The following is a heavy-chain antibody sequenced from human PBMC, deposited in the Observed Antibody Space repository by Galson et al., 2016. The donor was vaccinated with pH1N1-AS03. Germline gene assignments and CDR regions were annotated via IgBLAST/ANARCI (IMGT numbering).Heavy chain of an antibody. CDR2: IYYSGTT. CDR1: GAPITSGSHY. Sequence: ETLSLTCSVSGAPITSGSHYWTWIRQLPGKGLEWIGYIYYSGTTKFNPSLATRVTMSVDRSKGQFSLNLMSVTAADTAVYYCARDGQLWPHYYPLDVWGQGTTVTASS. CDR3: ARDGQLWPHYYPLDV. J-gene: IGHJ6*02. D-gene: IGHD3-22*01. V-gene: IGHV4-61*01.